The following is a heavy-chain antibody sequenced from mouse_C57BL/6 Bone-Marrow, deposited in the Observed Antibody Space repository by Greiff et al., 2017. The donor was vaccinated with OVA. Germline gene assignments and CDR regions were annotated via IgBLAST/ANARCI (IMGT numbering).Heavy chain of an antibody. D-gene: IGHD2-4*01. J-gene: IGHJ1*03. CDR3: ARVYYDYFNWYFDV. Sequence: EVQRVESGGGLVQPGGSLKLSCAASGFTFSDYYMYWVRQTPEKRLEWVAYISNGGGSTYYPDTVKGRFTISRENAKNTLYLQMSRLKSEDTAMYYCARVYYDYFNWYFDVWGTGTTVTVSS. CDR2: ISNGGGST. CDR1: GFTFSDYY. V-gene: IGHV5-12*01.